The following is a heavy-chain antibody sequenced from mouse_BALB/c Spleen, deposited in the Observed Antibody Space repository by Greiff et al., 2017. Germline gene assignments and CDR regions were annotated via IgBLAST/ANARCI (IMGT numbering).Heavy chain of an antibody. V-gene: IGHV1S132*01. J-gene: IGHJ4*01. D-gene: IGHD2-4*01. Sequence: QVQLKQSGAELVKPGASVKLSCKTSGYTFTSYWIQWVKQRPGQGLGWIGEIFPGTGTTYYTEKFKGKATLTIDTSSSTAYMQLSSLTSEDSAVYFCARSIYYDYDDAMDYWGQGTSVTVSS. CDR3: ARSIYYDYDDAMDY. CDR1: GYTFTSYW. CDR2: IFPGTGTT.